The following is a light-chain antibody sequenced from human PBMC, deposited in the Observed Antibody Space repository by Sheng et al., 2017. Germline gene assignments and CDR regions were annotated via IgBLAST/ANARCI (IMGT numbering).Light chain of an antibody. Sequence: EIMMTQSPATLSVSSRGESHPLLQGQSECQQQLSLVPAETWPGSQAPHLWCFHQGHGYRSPRFXGSGSGTEFTLTISSLQSEDSAVYYCHQYNNWPPYTFGQGTKLEIK. V-gene: IGKV3-15*01. CDR1: ECQQQ. CDR3: HQYNNWPPYT. CDR2: CF. J-gene: IGKJ2*01.